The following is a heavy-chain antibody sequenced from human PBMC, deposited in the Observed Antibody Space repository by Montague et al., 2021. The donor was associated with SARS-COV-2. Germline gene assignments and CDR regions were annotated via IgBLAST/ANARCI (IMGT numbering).Heavy chain of an antibody. D-gene: IGHD3-22*01. CDR3: ARGQSGITMIVVAILGVEFYFDN. J-gene: IGHJ4*02. CDR1: GGSFSDSH. CDR2: INQSRST. V-gene: IGHV4-34*01. Sequence: SETLSLTCAVYGGSFSDSHWSWLRQPPGKGLEWIGEINQSRSTKYNPSLKSRVTISVDTSKNQFSLKLSSLTAADTAVYYCARGQSGITMIVVAILGVEFYFDNWGQGTLGTVSS.